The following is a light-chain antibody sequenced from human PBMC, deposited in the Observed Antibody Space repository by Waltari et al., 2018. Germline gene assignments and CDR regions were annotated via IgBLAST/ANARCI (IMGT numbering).Light chain of an antibody. V-gene: IGKV3-15*01. CDR2: GAS. CDR3: QQYNNWPHT. Sequence: EIVMTQSPATLSVSPGERATLSCRASQSVSSNLAWYQQKPGQAPRLLNYGASTRATGIPARVSVSGSGTKFNLTISSLQSEDFAVYYCQQYNNWPHTFGQGTKVEIK. CDR1: QSVSSN. J-gene: IGKJ1*01.